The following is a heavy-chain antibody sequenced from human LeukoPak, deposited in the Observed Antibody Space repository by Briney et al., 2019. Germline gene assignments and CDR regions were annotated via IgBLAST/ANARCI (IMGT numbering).Heavy chain of an antibody. CDR1: GYTFTGYY. CDR2: INPNSGGT. CDR3: ARDNYGSGEANWFDP. Sequence: ASVKVSCKASGYTFTGYYMDWVRQAPGQGLEWMGWINPNSGGTNYAQKFQGWVTMTRDTSISTAYMELSRLRSDDTAVYYCARDNYGSGEANWFDPWGQGTLVTVSS. V-gene: IGHV1-2*04. J-gene: IGHJ5*02. D-gene: IGHD3-10*01.